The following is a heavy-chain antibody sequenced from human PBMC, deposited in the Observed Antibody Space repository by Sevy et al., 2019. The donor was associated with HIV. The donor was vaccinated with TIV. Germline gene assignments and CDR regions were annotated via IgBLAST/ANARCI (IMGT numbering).Heavy chain of an antibody. V-gene: IGHV1-2*02. CDR1: EYTFTGYY. D-gene: IGHD3-3*01. Sequence: ASVKVSCKASEYTFTGYYIHWVRQAPGQGLEWMGCINPDTGVTRYIQKLQGRVSMTRDTSISTAYMELRSLSPDDTAEYFCARRFCGRAKCYEDYYFAMDVWGQGTTVTVSS. CDR2: INPDTGVT. CDR3: ARRFCGRAKCYEDYYFAMDV. J-gene: IGHJ6*02.